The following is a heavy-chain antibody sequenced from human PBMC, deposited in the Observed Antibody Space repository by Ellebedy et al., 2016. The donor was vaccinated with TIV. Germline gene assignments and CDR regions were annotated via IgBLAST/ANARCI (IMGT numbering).Heavy chain of an antibody. V-gene: IGHV4-31*03. CDR1: GGSVSDGSTSTTDYY. Sequence: SETLSLXCTVSGGSVSDGSTSTTDYYWSWIRQHPGKGLEWIGYIYHSGTTYYNPSLKSRVSISVDTSKNQVSLRLRSVTVADTAVYYCARDQVVRGGYHGMDVWGQGTTVTVSS. CDR3: ARDQVVRGGYHGMDV. J-gene: IGHJ6*02. CDR2: IYHSGTT. D-gene: IGHD3-10*01.